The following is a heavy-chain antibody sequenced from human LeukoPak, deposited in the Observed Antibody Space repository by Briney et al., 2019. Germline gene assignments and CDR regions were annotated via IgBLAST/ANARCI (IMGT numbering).Heavy chain of an antibody. CDR3: VQDYVWGTYYPDY. CDR2: IKTDGSEK. D-gene: IGHD3-16*01. CDR1: GFTFSSYW. J-gene: IGHJ4*02. Sequence: PGGSLRLSCAASGFTFSSYWMSWFRQIPGKGLEWLGNIKTDGSEKYYLDSVRGRFTISRDNAKNSRFLQMNSLRGEDTAVYYCVQDYVWGTYYPDYWGQGTLVTVTS. V-gene: IGHV3-7*01.